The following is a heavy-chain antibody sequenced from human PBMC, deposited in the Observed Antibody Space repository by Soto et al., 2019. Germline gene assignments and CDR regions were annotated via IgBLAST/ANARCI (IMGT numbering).Heavy chain of an antibody. Sequence: QVQLVQSGAEVKKPGASVKVSCKASGYTFTSYGISWVRQAPGQGLEWMGWISAYNGNTNYAQKLQGRVTMTTDTSTSTAYMELRSLRSDDTAVYYCARGDTMVRGVIIPYYYGMDVWGQVTTVTVSS. J-gene: IGHJ6*02. CDR2: ISAYNGNT. V-gene: IGHV1-18*01. CDR1: GYTFTSYG. D-gene: IGHD3-10*01. CDR3: ARGDTMVRGVIIPYYYGMDV.